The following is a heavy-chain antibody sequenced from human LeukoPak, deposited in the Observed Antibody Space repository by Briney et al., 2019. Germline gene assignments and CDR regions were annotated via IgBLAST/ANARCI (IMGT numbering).Heavy chain of an antibody. J-gene: IGHJ6*03. D-gene: IGHD2-2*03. CDR1: GFTFSSYS. V-gene: IGHV3-21*01. Sequence: GGSLRLSCAASGFTFSSYSMNLVRQAPGKGLEWVSSISSSSSYIYYADSVKGRFTISRDNAKNSLYLQMNSLRAEDTAVYYCARVVDIVVVPAAPRYSSSWYHYYYYMDVWGKGTTVTVSS. CDR3: ARVVDIVVVPAAPRYSSSWYHYYYYMDV. CDR2: ISSSSSYI.